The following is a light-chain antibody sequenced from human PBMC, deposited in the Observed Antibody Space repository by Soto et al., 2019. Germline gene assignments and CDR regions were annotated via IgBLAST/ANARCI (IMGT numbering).Light chain of an antibody. Sequence: QSVLTQPPSVSGAPGQRVTISCTGSISNIGAGYDVHWYQRLPGTAPKLLIYVNSNRPSGVPDRFSGSKSGTSASLAITGLQAEDEADYYCQSYDSSLSGVVFGGGTKVTVL. CDR2: VNS. V-gene: IGLV1-40*01. CDR3: QSYDSSLSGVV. J-gene: IGLJ2*01. CDR1: ISNIGAGYD.